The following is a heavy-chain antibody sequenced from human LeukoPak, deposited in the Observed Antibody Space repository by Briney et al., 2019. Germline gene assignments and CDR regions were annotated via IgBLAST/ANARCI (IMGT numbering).Heavy chain of an antibody. CDR3: VRESFGASY. D-gene: IGHD4/OR15-4a*01. Sequence: PSVTLSFTCTVSVDSSRNYFWTWIGQPPGKGLEWIGYIYSSGSTNYNPSLKSRVTISVDTPKSQFSLKLTSVTAADTAVYYCVRESFGASYWGQGTLVTVSS. CDR2: IYSSGST. CDR1: VDSSRNYF. V-gene: IGHV4-4*08. J-gene: IGHJ4*02.